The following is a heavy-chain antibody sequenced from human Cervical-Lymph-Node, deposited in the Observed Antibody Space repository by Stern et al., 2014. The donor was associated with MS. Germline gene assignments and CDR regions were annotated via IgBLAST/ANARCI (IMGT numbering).Heavy chain of an antibody. Sequence: QVQLQESGSRLVKPSQTLSLTCTVSGDSITSGGYSWSWIRQPPGKGLEWIGYLYHSGRTYYIPFLRSRGTMSVDKSKDQFSLRLTSVTAADTAVYYCARGGSYGQNWFDLWGQGTLVTVSS. CDR1: GDSITSGGYS. D-gene: IGHD3-16*01. J-gene: IGHJ5*02. V-gene: IGHV4-30-2*01. CDR3: ARGGSYGQNWFDL. CDR2: LYHSGRT.